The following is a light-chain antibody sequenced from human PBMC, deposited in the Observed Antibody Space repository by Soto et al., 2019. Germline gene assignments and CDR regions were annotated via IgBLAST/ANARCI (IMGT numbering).Light chain of an antibody. V-gene: IGKV1-27*01. J-gene: IGKJ1*01. CDR3: QKYSGAPPT. CDR1: QAIGIY. CDR2: AAP. Sequence: DIQMTQSPSSLSTSVGDRVTITCRASQAIGIYLAWYQQKPGKVPKLLIYAAPTLQSGVPSRFSGSGSGTDFTLTINSLQPEDVATYYCQKYSGAPPTFGQGTKVEIK.